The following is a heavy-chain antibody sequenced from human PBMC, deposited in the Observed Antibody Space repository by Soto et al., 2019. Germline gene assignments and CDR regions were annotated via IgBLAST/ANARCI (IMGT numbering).Heavy chain of an antibody. D-gene: IGHD2-2*01. V-gene: IGHV3-23*01. CDR3: AKDQSVVPDV. J-gene: IGHJ6*02. CDR2: ISGSGGST. CDR1: GFTFSSYA. Sequence: WGSLRLSCAASGFTFSSYAMSWFRQAPGKGLEWVSAISGSGGSTYYADSVKGRFTISRDNSKNTLYLQMNSLRAEDTAVYYCAKDQSVVPDVWGQGTTVTVSS.